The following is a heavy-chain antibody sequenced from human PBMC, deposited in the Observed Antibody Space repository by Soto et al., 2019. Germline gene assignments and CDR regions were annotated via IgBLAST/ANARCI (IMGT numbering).Heavy chain of an antibody. CDR1: GGSISSYF. J-gene: IGHJ6*03. D-gene: IGHD5-12*01. CDR2: IYYSGNT. Sequence: SSETLSLTCTVSGGSISSYFCSWIRQPPGKGLEWIGHIYYSGNTNYNPSLKSRVTISVDTSKNQFSLRLSSVTAADTAVYYCARRSQGYDGLTQAYYYYMDVWGKGTTVTVSS. V-gene: IGHV4-59*08. CDR3: ARRSQGYDGLTQAYYYYMDV.